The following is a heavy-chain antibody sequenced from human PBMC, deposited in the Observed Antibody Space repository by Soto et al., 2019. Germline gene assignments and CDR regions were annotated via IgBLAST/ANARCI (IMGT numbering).Heavy chain of an antibody. V-gene: IGHV3-9*01. CDR3: AKGPSVHPTRIEYFEY. CDR1: GFTFDDYV. CDR2: ITWNGDGI. D-gene: IGHD2-2*01. J-gene: IGHJ4*02. Sequence: GGSLRLSCAASGFTFDDYVMHWVRQAPGKGLEWVSAITWNGDGIVYADSVKGRFTMSRDNARSSLYLQMNNLRPDDTAFYYCAKGPSVHPTRIEYFEYWGQGTPVTVSS.